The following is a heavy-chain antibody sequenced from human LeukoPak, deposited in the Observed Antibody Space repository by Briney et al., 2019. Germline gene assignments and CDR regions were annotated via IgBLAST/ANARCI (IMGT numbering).Heavy chain of an antibody. Sequence: RASVKISCKASGYTFTSYGISWVRQAPGQGLEWMGWISVYNGHTNYAQKFQGRVTMTTDTSTSIVYMELRSLRSDDTAVYYCAREREYYGSGSPGGIWGQGTMVTVSS. CDR2: ISVYNGHT. V-gene: IGHV1-18*01. CDR3: AREREYYGSGSPGGI. D-gene: IGHD3-10*01. CDR1: GYTFTSYG. J-gene: IGHJ3*02.